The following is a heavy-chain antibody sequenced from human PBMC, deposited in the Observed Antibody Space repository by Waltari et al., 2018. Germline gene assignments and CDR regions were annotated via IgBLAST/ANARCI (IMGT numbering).Heavy chain of an antibody. J-gene: IGHJ4*02. CDR3: ARDYGGVVTAISGGIFDY. Sequence: QVQLVQSGAEVKKPGSSVKVSCKASGGTFSSYAISWVRQAPGPGLEWMGGIIPIFGTANYAQKFQGRVTITADESTSTAYMELSSLRSEDTAVYYCARDYGGVVTAISGGIFDYWGQGTLVTVSS. V-gene: IGHV1-69*01. CDR2: IIPIFGTA. CDR1: GGTFSSYA. D-gene: IGHD2-21*02.